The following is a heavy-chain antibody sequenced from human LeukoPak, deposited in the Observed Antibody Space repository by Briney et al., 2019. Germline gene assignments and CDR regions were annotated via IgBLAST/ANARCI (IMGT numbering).Heavy chain of an antibody. CDR3: ARDLFYYVDTAMEFDY. D-gene: IGHD5-18*01. CDR2: ISSSSYI. V-gene: IGHV3-21*01. J-gene: IGHJ4*02. Sequence: GGSLRLSCAASGFTFSSYSMNWVRQAPGKGLEWVSSISSSSYIYYADSVKGRFTISRDNAKNSLYLQMNSLRAEDTAVYYCARDLFYYVDTAMEFDYWGQGTLVTVSS. CDR1: GFTFSSYS.